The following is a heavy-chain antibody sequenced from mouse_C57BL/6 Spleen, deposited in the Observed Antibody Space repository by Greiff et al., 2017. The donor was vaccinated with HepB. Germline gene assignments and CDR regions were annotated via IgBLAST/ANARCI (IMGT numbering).Heavy chain of an antibody. V-gene: IGHV1-69*01. CDR1: GYTFTSYW. Sequence: QVQLQQPGAELVMPGASVKLSCKASGYTFTSYWMHWVKQRPGQGLEWIGEIDPSDSYTNYNQKFKGKSTLTVDKSSSTAYMQLSSLTSEDSAVYYCARTGKLRYFDVWGTGTMVTVSS. D-gene: IGHD2-1*01. CDR3: ARTGKLRYFDV. CDR2: IDPSDSYT. J-gene: IGHJ1*03.